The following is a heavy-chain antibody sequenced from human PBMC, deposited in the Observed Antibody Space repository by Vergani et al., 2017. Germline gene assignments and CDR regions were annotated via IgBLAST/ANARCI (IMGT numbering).Heavy chain of an antibody. D-gene: IGHD1-26*01. CDR2: IFSNDEK. J-gene: IGHJ4*02. V-gene: IGHV2-26*01. Sequence: QVTLRESGPALVKPTQTLTLTCTFSGFSLSTSGMCVSWIRQPPGKALEWLAHIFSNDEKSYSTSLKSRLTISKDTSKSQVVLTMTNMDPVDTATYYCARIQDNPYSGSYYEEVRWGQGTLVTVSS. CDR1: GFSLSTSGMC. CDR3: ARIQDNPYSGSYYEEVR.